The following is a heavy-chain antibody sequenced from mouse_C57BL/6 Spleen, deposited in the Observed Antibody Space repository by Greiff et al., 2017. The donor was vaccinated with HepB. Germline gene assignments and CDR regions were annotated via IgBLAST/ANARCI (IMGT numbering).Heavy chain of an antibody. CDR3: ARGGVYDGYMGDY. V-gene: IGHV3-6*01. D-gene: IGHD2-3*01. CDR1: GYSITSGYY. CDR2: ISYDGSN. J-gene: IGHJ4*01. Sequence: VQLQQSGPGLVKPSQSLSLTCSVTGYSITSGYYWTWIRQFPGNKLEWMGYISYDGSNNYNQSLKNRISITRDTTKNQFFLKLNSVTTEDTATYYCARGGVYDGYMGDYWGQGTSVTVSS.